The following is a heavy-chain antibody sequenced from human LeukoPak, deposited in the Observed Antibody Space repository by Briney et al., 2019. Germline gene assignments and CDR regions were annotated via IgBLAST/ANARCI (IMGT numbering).Heavy chain of an antibody. D-gene: IGHD2-2*01. CDR1: GGSISSYY. CDR2: IYTSGGT. J-gene: IGHJ3*01. CDR3: AGRGSSSGTFDV. V-gene: IGHV4-4*07. Sequence: PSETLSLTCTVSGGSISSYYWSWIRQPAGKRLEWIGRIYTSGGTNYNPSLKSRVTMSVDKSKNQISLSLASLTAADTALYYCAGRGSSSGTFDVWGPGTFVTVSS.